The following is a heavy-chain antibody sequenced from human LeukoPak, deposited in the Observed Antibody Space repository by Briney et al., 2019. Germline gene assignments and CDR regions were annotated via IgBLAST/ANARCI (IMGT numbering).Heavy chain of an antibody. CDR1: GDTVTEYD. D-gene: IGHD3-16*01. CDR2: MSPNSSNT. V-gene: IGHV1-8*01. CDR3: ARGVGAVGDY. J-gene: IGHJ1*01. Sequence: ASVTVSCKASGDTVTEYDINWVRQAPGPGLGWLGWMSPNSSNTGYAQRFTVTVTMTRDTSIRTAYMELSSLTSADTAVYYCARGVGAVGDYWGQGPVVTVSS.